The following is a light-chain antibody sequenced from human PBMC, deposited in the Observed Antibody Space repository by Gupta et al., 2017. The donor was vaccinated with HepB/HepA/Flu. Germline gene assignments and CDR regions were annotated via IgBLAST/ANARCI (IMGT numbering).Light chain of an antibody. CDR2: DGN. V-gene: IGLV2-11*01. Sequence: QSALTQLRAVSRSPGQSVTISCTGTNSDVGGHNFVACYQLSPGNHPPRLIYDGNKRPSGAPARFSAATSCDNASLITITRHHADEAADYFCSSEDSSPTPWVFGTGTKLTVL. CDR1: NSDVGGHNF. J-gene: IGLJ3*02. CDR3: CSSEDSSPTPWV.